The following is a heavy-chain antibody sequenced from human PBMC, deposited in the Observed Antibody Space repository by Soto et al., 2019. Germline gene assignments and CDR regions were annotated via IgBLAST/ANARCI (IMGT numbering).Heavy chain of an antibody. J-gene: IGHJ4*02. D-gene: IGHD2-15*01. CDR1: GFSFSSYA. CDR3: ARWSYLDY. V-gene: IGHV3-23*01. CDR2: ISGSDGKT. Sequence: QPGGSLRLSCAASGFSFSSYAMSWVRQAPGKGLEWVSTISGSDGKTFYADSVKGRFFISRDTSDNMLYLQMNSLRDDDTAVYYCARWSYLDYWGQGARVTVSS.